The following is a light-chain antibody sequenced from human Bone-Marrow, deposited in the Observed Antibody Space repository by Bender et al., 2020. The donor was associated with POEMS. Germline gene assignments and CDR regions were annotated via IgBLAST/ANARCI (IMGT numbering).Light chain of an antibody. CDR2: SNY. CDR1: DSNFGGNN. CDR3: TAWDDSLNAVI. V-gene: IGLV1-44*01. J-gene: IGLJ2*01. Sequence: QSVLTQPPSASGTPGQSVIISCSGTDSNFGGNNVNWYQHLPGTAPRLVVYSNYQRPSGVPDRFSASISGTFASLVISGLQSEDEADYYCTAWDDSLNAVIFGGGTKLTVL.